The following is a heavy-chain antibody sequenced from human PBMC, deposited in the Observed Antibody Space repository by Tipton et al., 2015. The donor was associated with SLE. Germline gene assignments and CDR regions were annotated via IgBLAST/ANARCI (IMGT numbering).Heavy chain of an antibody. CDR3: ARERLLWPRGNFDI. CDR2: FYTPGNK. J-gene: IGHJ3*02. CDR1: GGAISSDSHY. Sequence: TLSLTCTVSGGAISSDSHYWTWIRQPAGKGLEWIGRFYTPGNKHSNPSLKSRVTMSVDTSKNQFSLQLSSVTVADTAVYYCARERLLWPRGNFDIWGQGIMVTVSA. D-gene: IGHD3-10*01. V-gene: IGHV4-61*02.